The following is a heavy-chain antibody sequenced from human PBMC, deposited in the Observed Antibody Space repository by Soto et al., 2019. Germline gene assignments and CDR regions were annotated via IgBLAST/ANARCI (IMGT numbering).Heavy chain of an antibody. J-gene: IGHJ6*03. V-gene: IGHV3-74*01. CDR2: INSDGSST. Sequence: GGSLRLSCAASGFTFSSYWMHWVRQAPGKGLVWVSRINSDGSSTSYADSVKGRFTISRDNAKNTLYLQMNSLRAEDTAVYYCARGRFGDYMDVWGKGTTVTVSS. CDR1: GFTFSSYW. D-gene: IGHD3-10*01. CDR3: ARGRFGDYMDV.